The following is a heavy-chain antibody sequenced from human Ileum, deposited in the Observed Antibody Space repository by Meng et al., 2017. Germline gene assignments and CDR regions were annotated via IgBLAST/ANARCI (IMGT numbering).Heavy chain of an antibody. CDR2: ISTDGSAT. CDR1: VLPRISYW. CDR3: ASFQYTMEDY. J-gene: IGHJ4*02. D-gene: IGHD3-3*01. Sequence: VQSVAYWGSLVQPGVSVGLSCAASVLPRISYWIHWVSQPPGNGLVWLSLISTDGSATNYADSVKGRFTISRDNAKNTVYLQMDSLGVEDTALYYCASFQYTMEDYWGLGTLVTVSS. V-gene: IGHV3-74*01.